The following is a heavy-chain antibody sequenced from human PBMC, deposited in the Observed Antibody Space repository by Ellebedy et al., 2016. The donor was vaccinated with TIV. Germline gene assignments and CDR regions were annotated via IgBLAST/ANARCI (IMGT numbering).Heavy chain of an antibody. V-gene: IGHV1-24*01. CDR2: FDPEDGET. D-gene: IGHD3-22*01. CDR1: GYTLTELS. CDR3: ATARNYDSSGYYRFDY. Sequence: AASVKVSCKVSGYTLTELSMHWVRQAPGKGLEWTGGFDPEDGETIYAQKFQGRVTMTEDTSTDTAYMELSSLRSEDTTVYYCATARNYDSSGYYRFDYWGQGTRVTVSS. J-gene: IGHJ4*02.